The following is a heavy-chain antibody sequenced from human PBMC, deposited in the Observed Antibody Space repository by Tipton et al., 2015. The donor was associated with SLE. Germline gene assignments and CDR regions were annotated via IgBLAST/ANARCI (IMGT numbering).Heavy chain of an antibody. CDR2: VSGSGGSI. CDR1: GFTFSSYV. CDR3: AKDPVEMATDDAFDI. D-gene: IGHD5-24*01. Sequence: SLRLSCAASGFTFSSYVMSWVRQVPGKGLEWVSTVSGSGGSIYYADSVKGRFTISRDNSKNTLYLQMNSLRAEDTAVYYCAKDPVEMATDDAFDIWGQGTMVTVSS. V-gene: IGHV3-23*01. J-gene: IGHJ3*02.